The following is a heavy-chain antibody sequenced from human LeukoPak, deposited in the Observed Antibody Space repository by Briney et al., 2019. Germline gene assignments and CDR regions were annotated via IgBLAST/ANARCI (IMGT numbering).Heavy chain of an antibody. CDR1: GFTFSSYG. J-gene: IGHJ4*02. CDR2: IWYDGSNK. D-gene: IGHD5-24*01. Sequence: GGSLRLSCAASGFTFSSYGMHWVRQAPGKGLEWVAVIWYDGSNKYYADSVKGRFTISRDNSKNTLYLQMNSLRAEDTAVYYCARVGYIDEGIDYWGQGTLVTVSS. CDR3: ARVGYIDEGIDY. V-gene: IGHV3-33*01.